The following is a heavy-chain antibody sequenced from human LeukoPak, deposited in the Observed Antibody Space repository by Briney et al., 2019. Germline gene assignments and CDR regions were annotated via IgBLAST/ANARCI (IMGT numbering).Heavy chain of an antibody. D-gene: IGHD3/OR15-3a*01. Sequence: SETLSLTCIVSGGSISSSSYYWGWIRQPPGKGLEWIGSIYYSGSTYYNLSLRSRVTMSVDTSKNQFSLKLSSVTAADTAVYYCARDSGSNFDYWGQGTLVTVSS. V-gene: IGHV4-39*02. CDR3: ARDSGSNFDY. CDR2: IYYSGST. CDR1: GGSISSSSYY. J-gene: IGHJ4*02.